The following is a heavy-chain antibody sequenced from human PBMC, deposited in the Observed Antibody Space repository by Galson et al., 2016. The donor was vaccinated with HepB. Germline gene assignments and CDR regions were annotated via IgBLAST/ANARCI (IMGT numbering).Heavy chain of an antibody. CDR3: ASPPTITTIWGS. Sequence: SLRLSCAASGITVTTXXISXXXQAXXXGLXXVAXXXSGXXXVXXDSVKXRFTISRDDSKNTVHXQMNSLRVEDTAMYXCASPPTITTIWGSWGQGTLVTVSS. J-gene: IGHJ5*02. CDR2: XXSGXXX. CDR1: GITVTTXX. D-gene: IGHD5-24*01. V-gene: IGHV3-53*01.